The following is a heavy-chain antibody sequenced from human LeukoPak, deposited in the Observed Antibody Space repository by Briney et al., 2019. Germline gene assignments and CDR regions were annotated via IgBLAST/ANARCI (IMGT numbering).Heavy chain of an antibody. CDR3: ARLYCGGDCALLGAFDI. CDR1: GGTFSRYA. D-gene: IGHD2-21*01. V-gene: IGHV1-69*13. Sequence: SVKVSCKASGGTFSRYAISLVRQAPGQGLEWMGGIIPIFGTANYAQKFQGRVTITADESTSTAYMELSSLRSEDTAVYYCARLYCGGDCALLGAFDIWGQGTMVTVSS. J-gene: IGHJ3*02. CDR2: IIPIFGTA.